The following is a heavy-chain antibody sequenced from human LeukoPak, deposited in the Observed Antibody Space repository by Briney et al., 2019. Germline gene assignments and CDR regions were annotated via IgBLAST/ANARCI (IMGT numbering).Heavy chain of an antibody. CDR2: IYPGDSDT. CDR3: ARGERGNWGLYYFDY. D-gene: IGHD7-27*01. J-gene: IGHJ4*02. Sequence: GESLQISCKGSGYTFSTSWIGWVRQMPGKGLERMGIIYPGDSDTRHSPSFQGQVTISADKSISTAYLQWSSLKASDTAMYYCARGERGNWGLYYFDYWGQGTLVTVSS. CDR1: GYTFSTSW. V-gene: IGHV5-51*01.